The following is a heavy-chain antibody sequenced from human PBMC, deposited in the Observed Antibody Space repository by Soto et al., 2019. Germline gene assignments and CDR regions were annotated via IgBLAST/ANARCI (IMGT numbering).Heavy chain of an antibody. CDR3: ARGGGNTYISGYYRPGVYYYGMDV. V-gene: IGHV1-18*01. J-gene: IGHJ6*02. Sequence: ASVKVSCKASGYTFTSYGISWVRQAPGQGLEWMGWISAYNGNTNYAQKLQGRVTMTTDTSTSTAYMELRSLRSDDTAVYYCARGGGNTYISGYYRPGVYYYGMDVWGQGTTVTVSS. D-gene: IGHD3-22*01. CDR1: GYTFTSYG. CDR2: ISAYNGNT.